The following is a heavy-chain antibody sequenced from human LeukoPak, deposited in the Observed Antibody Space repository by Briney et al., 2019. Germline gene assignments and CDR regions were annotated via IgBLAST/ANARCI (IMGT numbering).Heavy chain of an antibody. V-gene: IGHV1-2*02. J-gene: IGHJ4*02. CDR2: INPNSGGT. CDR3: ARGTGEGYTYGRYYFDY. CDR1: RYTFTGYY. Sequence: ASVKVSCKASRYTFTGYYMHWVRQAPGQGLEWMGWINPNSGGTDYAQKFQGRVTMTRDTSISTAYMELRRLRSDDTAVYYCARGTGEGYTYGRYYFDYWGQGTLVTVSS. D-gene: IGHD5-18*01.